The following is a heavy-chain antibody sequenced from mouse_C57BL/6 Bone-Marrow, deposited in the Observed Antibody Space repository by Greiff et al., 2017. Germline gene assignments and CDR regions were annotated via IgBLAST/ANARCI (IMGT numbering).Heavy chain of an antibody. CDR1: GYTFTSYW. D-gene: IGHD4-1*01. CDR3: AIEGTGTDAMDY. Sequence: QVQLKQPGAELVKPGASVKVSCKASGYTFTSYWMHWVKQRPGQGLEWIGRIHPSDSDTNYNQKFKGNATLTVDKSSSTAYMQLSSLTSEDSAVYYCAIEGTGTDAMDYWGQGTSVTVSS. CDR2: IHPSDSDT. J-gene: IGHJ4*01. V-gene: IGHV1-74*01.